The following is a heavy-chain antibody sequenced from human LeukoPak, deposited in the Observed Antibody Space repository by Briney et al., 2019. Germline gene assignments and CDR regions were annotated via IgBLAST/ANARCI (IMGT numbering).Heavy chain of an antibody. D-gene: IGHD6-13*01. CDR3: AKDKSGYSSTFDI. J-gene: IGHJ3*02. Sequence: GGSLRLSCAASGFTLSSYGMHWVRQAPGKGLEWVAFIRYDGSNKYYADSVKGRFTISRDNSKNTLYLQMNSLRAEDTAVYYCAKDKSGYSSTFDIWGQGTMVTVSS. CDR2: IRYDGSNK. V-gene: IGHV3-30*02. CDR1: GFTLSSYG.